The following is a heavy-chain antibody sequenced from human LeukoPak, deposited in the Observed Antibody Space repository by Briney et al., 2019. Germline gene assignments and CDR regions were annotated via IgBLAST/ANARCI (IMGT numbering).Heavy chain of an antibody. CDR3: ARVRAAAGTAHPLYYGMDV. CDR2: ICYSGST. D-gene: IGHD6-13*01. Sequence: SETLSLTCTVSGGSISSYYWSWIRQPPGKGLEWIGYICYSGSTNYNPSLKSRVTISVDTSKNQFSLKLSSVTAADTAVYYCARVRAAAGTAHPLYYGMDVWGQATTVTVSS. V-gene: IGHV4-59*01. J-gene: IGHJ6*02. CDR1: GGSISSYY.